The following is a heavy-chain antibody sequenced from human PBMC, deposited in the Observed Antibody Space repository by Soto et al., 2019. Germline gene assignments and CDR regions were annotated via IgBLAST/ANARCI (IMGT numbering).Heavy chain of an antibody. CDR1: GFTVCSNY. V-gene: IGHV3-53*01. CDR3: ARDRSYYYDSSGPIGY. CDR2: IYSGGST. J-gene: IGHJ4*02. D-gene: IGHD3-22*01. Sequence: EVQLVESGGGLIQPGGSLRLSCAASGFTVCSNYMSWVRQAPGKGLEWVSVIYSGGSTYYADSVKGRFTISRDNSKXXLYLQMNSLRAEDTAVYYCARDRSYYYDSSGPIGYWGQGTLVTVSS.